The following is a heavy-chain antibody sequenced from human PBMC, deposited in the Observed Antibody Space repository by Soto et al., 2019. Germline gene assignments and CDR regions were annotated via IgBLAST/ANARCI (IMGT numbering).Heavy chain of an antibody. Sequence: GGSLRLSCAASGFTFSSNCAMSWVRQAPGKGLEWVSAISGSGSDTFYADSVKGRFTISRDNSKNTLYLQMNSLRAEDTAVYYCAKELGDIFSGYEFYFDHWGQGTLVTVSS. CDR1: GFTFSSNCA. D-gene: IGHD3-9*01. CDR3: AKELGDIFSGYEFYFDH. J-gene: IGHJ4*02. CDR2: ISGSGSDT. V-gene: IGHV3-23*01.